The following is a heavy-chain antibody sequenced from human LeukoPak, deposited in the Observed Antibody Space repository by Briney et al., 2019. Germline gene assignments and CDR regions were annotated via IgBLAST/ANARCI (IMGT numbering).Heavy chain of an antibody. J-gene: IGHJ5*02. V-gene: IGHV3-21*01. CDR1: GFTFSSYS. CDR3: ARVVIIPETKWFDP. D-gene: IGHD3-3*01. CDR2: ISSSSSCI. Sequence: PGGPLRLSCAASGFTFSSYSMNWVRQAPGKGLEWVSSISSSSSCIYYADSVKGRFTISRDNAKNSLYLQMNSLRAEDTAVYYCARVVIIPETKWFDPWGQGTLVTVSS.